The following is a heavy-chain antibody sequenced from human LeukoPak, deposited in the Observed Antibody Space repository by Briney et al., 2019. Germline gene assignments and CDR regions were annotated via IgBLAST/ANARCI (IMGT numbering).Heavy chain of an antibody. CDR2: IWYDGSNK. D-gene: IGHD5-18*01. V-gene: IGHV3-33*01. CDR3: ARADTAMINQVSYFDY. J-gene: IGHJ4*02. CDR1: GFTFSSYG. Sequence: PGRSLRLSCAASGFTFSSYGMPWVRQAPGKGLEWVAVIWYDGSNKYYADSVKGRFTISRDNSKNTLYLQMNSLRAEDTAVYYCARADTAMINQVSYFDYWGQGTLVTVSS.